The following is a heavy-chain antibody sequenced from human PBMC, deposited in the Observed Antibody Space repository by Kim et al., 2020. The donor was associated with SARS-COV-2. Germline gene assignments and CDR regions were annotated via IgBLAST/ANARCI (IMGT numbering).Heavy chain of an antibody. V-gene: IGHV3-11*01. Sequence: VKGRFTISSDNAKNSLYLQMNSLRAEDTAVYYCAGVDGSSWYHYYYGMDVWGQGTTVTVSS. D-gene: IGHD6-13*01. J-gene: IGHJ6*02. CDR3: AGVDGSSWYHYYYGMDV.